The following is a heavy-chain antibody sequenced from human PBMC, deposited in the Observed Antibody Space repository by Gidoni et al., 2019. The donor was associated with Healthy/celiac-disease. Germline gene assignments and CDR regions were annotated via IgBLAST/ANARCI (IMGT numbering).Heavy chain of an antibody. J-gene: IGHJ5*02. D-gene: IGHD5-12*01. CDR1: GDSVSSTSAA. CDR3: ARDEPAYLYDPLGGWDNWFDP. CDR2: TYYRSKWYN. V-gene: IGHV6-1*01. Sequence: QVQLQQSGPGLVKPSQTLSLTCAISGDSVSSTSAAWNWIRQSPSRGLEWLGRTYYRSKWYNDYAVAVKSRITINPDTSKNQFSLQLNSVTPEDTAVYYCARDEPAYLYDPLGGWDNWFDPWGQGTLVTVSS.